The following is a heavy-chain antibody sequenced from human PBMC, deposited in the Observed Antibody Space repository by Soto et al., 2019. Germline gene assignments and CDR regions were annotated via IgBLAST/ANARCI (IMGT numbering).Heavy chain of an antibody. CDR3: ARVERGTATTVVDAFDI. CDR2: MSHSGGN. CDR1: GGSVSGANYY. V-gene: IGHV4-34*01. J-gene: IGHJ3*02. Sequence: QVQLQQWGAGLLKPSETLSLTCAAYGGSVSGANYYWSWIRQPPGKGLEWIGEMSHSGGNHFNPSLKSRVTVSVDTSTNQFSLKMSSVTAADTALYYCARVERGTATTVVDAFDIWGPGTMVTVSS. D-gene: IGHD1-1*01.